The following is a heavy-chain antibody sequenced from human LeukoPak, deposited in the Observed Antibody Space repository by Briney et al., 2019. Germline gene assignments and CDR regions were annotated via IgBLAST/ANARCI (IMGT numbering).Heavy chain of an antibody. CDR1: GFTFSSYG. CDR2: IWFDGSNK. Sequence: GRSLRLSCASSGFTFSSYGMHWVRQAPGKGLEWMAVIWFDGSNKFYADSVKGRFTISRDNSENTLYLQMNSLRAEDTAVYYCARDWPSRQLALDYWGQGTLVTVSS. J-gene: IGHJ4*02. CDR3: ARDWPSRQLALDY. V-gene: IGHV3-33*01. D-gene: IGHD6-13*01.